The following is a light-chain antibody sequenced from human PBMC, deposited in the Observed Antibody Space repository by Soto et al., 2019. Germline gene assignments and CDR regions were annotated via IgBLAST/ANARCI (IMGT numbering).Light chain of an antibody. CDR3: QQYNNWPLT. V-gene: IGKV3-15*01. Sequence: EIVLTQSPGTLSLSPGERATLSWRASQSVSSNLAWYQQKPGQAPRLLIYGASSRATGIPVRFSGSGSGTEFTLTISSLQSEDFAVYYCQQYNNWPLTFGQGTRLEIK. CDR1: QSVSSN. CDR2: GAS. J-gene: IGKJ5*01.